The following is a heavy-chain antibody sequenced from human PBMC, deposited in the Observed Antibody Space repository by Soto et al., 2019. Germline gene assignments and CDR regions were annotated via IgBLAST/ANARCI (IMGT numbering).Heavy chain of an antibody. CDR3: ARTLPRSGGKYYYDGMDV. Sequence: QVQLVQSGAEVKKPGASVKVSCKASGYTFTGYYMHWVRQAPGQGLEWMGWINPNSGGTNYAQKFQGWVTMTRDTSISTAYRELSKVRSDDTAVYYCARTLPRSGGKYYYDGMDVWGQGTTVTVSS. CDR2: INPNSGGT. V-gene: IGHV1-2*04. J-gene: IGHJ6*02. CDR1: GYTFTGYY. D-gene: IGHD1-1*01.